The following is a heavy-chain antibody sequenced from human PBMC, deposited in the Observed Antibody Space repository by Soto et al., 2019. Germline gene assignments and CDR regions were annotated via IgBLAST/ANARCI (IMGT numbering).Heavy chain of an antibody. J-gene: IGHJ3*02. CDR3: ARGGRFGELLTQHDAFDI. D-gene: IGHD3-10*01. CDR2: MNANSGNT. V-gene: IGHV1-8*01. CDR1: GYTFTSYD. Sequence: QVQLVQSGAEVKKPGASVKVSCKASGYTFTSYDINWVRQATGQGIEWMGWMNANSGNTGYAQKFQGRVTRTRNTSISTAYRELSSLRSEDTAVYYCARGGRFGELLTQHDAFDIWGQGTMVTVSS.